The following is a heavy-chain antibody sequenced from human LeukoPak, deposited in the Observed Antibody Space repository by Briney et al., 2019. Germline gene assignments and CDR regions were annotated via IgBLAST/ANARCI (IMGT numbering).Heavy chain of an antibody. CDR1: GGSFSGYY. Sequence: PSETLSLTCAVYGGSFSGYYWSWIRQPPGKGLEWIGYIYYSGSTYYNPSLKSRVTISVDTSKNQFSLKLSSVTAADTAVYYCASGMDVWGQGTTVTVSS. CDR2: IYYSGST. V-gene: IGHV4-30-4*01. J-gene: IGHJ6*02. CDR3: ASGMDV.